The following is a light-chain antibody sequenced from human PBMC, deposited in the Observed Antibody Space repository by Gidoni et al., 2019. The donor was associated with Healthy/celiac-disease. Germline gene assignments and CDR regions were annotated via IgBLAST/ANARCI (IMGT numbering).Light chain of an antibody. CDR1: HSISSW. CDR3: QQYNSYS. J-gene: IGKJ2*01. Sequence: DLQMTQSPSTLSAPVGDRITITCRASHSISSWLAWYQQKPGKAPKLLIYKASSLESGVPSRFSGSGSGTEFTLTISSLQPDDFATYYCQQYNSYSFGQGTKLEIK. V-gene: IGKV1-5*03. CDR2: KAS.